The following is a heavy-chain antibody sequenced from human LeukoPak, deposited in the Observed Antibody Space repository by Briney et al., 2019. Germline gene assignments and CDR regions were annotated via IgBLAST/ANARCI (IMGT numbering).Heavy chain of an antibody. J-gene: IGHJ4*02. CDR1: GYYFPSYW. CDR3: ARRGSGSYSHYDY. CDR2: FYPGDSDT. D-gene: IGHD1-26*01. Sequence: KPGESLKISSKGSGYYFPSYWIGWVRQMPGKGLEWMGIFYPGDSDTRYRPSFQGQVTFSADKSVTTAYLHWSSLKASDTGMYYCARRGSGSYSHYDYWGQGTLVTVSS. V-gene: IGHV5-51*01.